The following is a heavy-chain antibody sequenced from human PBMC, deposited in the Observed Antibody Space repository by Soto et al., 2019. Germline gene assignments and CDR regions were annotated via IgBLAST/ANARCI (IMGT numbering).Heavy chain of an antibody. CDR3: AKVLAVTTFGFYYYGMDV. CDR2: ISYDGSNK. J-gene: IGHJ6*02. Sequence: PGGSLRLSCAASGFTLSSYGMHWVRQAPGKGLEWVAVISYDGSNKYYADSVKGRFTISRDNSKNTLYLQMNSLRAEDTAVYYCAKVLAVTTFGFYYYGMDVWGQGTTVTVSS. V-gene: IGHV3-30*18. CDR1: GFTLSSYG. D-gene: IGHD4-4*01.